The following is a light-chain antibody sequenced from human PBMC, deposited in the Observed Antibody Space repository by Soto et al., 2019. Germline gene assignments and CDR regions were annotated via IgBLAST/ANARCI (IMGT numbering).Light chain of an antibody. V-gene: IGKV3-20*01. CDR1: QSVSARY. CDR2: GAT. J-gene: IGKJ4*01. CDR3: QQCGVSPT. Sequence: IVLTQSPGSLSLSPGQRATLSCRTSQSVSARYSAWYRQNPGQAPRLLNYGATRRATSLPDRFNGSGSGTDFTPTISKLEPEDFADYCRQQCGVSPTFGGGTKVDI.